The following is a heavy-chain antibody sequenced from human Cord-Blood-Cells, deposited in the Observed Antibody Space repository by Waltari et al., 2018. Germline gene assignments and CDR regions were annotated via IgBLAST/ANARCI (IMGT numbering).Heavy chain of an antibody. D-gene: IGHD3-3*01. V-gene: IGHV4-39*01. Sequence: QLQLQESGPGLVKPSETLSLTCTVSGGSISSSSYYWGWLGQPPGKGLEWIVSIYYSGTTYYNPPFKSRVTISVDTSKNQFSLKLSSVTAADTAVYYCARGDDDFWSGYYDYWGQGTLVTVSS. CDR3: ARGDDDFWSGYYDY. J-gene: IGHJ4*02. CDR1: GGSISSSSYY. CDR2: IYYSGTT.